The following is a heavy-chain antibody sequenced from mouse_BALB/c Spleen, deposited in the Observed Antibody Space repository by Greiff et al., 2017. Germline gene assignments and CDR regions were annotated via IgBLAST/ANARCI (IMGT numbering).Heavy chain of an antibody. CDR1: GFSLTSYG. V-gene: IGHV2-2*02. Sequence: QVQLKDSGPGLVQPSQSLSITCTVSGFSLTSYGVHWVRQSPGKGLEWLGVIWSGGSTDYNAAFISRLSISKDNSKSQVFFKMNSLQANDTAIYYCAREGYDYDGSAMDYWGQGTSVTVSS. CDR3: AREGYDYDGSAMDY. J-gene: IGHJ4*01. D-gene: IGHD2-4*01. CDR2: IWSGGST.